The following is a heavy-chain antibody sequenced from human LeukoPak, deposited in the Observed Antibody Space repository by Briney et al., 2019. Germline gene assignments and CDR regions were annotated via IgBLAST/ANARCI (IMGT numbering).Heavy chain of an antibody. Sequence: GGSLRLSCAASGFTFTSYSMNWVRQAPGKGLEWVSTSSGGGGSTYYADSVKGRFTISRDNSKNTLYLQVNSLRAEDTAVYYCAKGGKWDVTPFDYWGQGTLVTVSS. V-gene: IGHV3-23*01. CDR3: AKGGKWDVTPFDY. J-gene: IGHJ4*02. CDR1: GFTFTSYS. CDR2: SSGGGGST. D-gene: IGHD1-26*01.